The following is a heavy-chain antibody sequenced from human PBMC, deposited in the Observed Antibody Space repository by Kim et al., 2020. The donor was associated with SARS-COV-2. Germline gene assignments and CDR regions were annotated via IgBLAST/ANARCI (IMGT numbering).Heavy chain of an antibody. D-gene: IGHD1-26*01. CDR2: IYSHGSA. Sequence: GGSLRLSCAVSGLTVGDNFMSWVRQAPGKGLEWVSLIYSHGSAHSADSVKGRFTISRDSTKNTVDLQMNSLRVEDTAVYYCARDPSAVGAPTPWGQGTLVTVSS. V-gene: IGHV3-53*01. CDR3: ARDPSAVGAPTP. CDR1: GLTVGDNF. J-gene: IGHJ5*02.